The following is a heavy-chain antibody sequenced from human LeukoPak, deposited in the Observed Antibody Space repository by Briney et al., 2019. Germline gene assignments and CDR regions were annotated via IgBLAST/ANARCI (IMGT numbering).Heavy chain of an antibody. CDR3: AKGHDSSGYSQTFFDY. CDR1: GFTFSSSA. Sequence: GGSLRLSCAASGFTFSSSAMSWVRQVPGKGLEWVSGISASGGSTYYADSVRGRFTISRDNSKNTLYVQMNSLRDEDTAVYYCAKGHDSSGYSQTFFDYWGQGTLVTVSS. J-gene: IGHJ4*02. CDR2: ISASGGST. V-gene: IGHV3-23*01. D-gene: IGHD3-22*01.